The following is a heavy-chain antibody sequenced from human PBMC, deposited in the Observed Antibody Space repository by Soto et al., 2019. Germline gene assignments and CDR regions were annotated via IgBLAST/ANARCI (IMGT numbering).Heavy chain of an antibody. Sequence: ASVKVSCKASGGPFSTYTITWVRQAPGQGLEWMGGIIPIFGTANYPQKFQGRVTITADESTSTAYMEMSSLRSEDTAVYYCARSQDSSGYWNNCFDPWGQGTLVTVSS. J-gene: IGHJ5*02. D-gene: IGHD3-22*01. CDR1: GGPFSTYT. V-gene: IGHV1-69*13. CDR2: IIPIFGTA. CDR3: ARSQDSSGYWNNCFDP.